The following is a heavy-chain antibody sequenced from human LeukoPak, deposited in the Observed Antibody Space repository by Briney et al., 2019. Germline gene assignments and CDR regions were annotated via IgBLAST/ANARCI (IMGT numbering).Heavy chain of an antibody. V-gene: IGHV4-39*07. CDR3: AREVYYYDSSGYYFGAFDI. CDR1: GGSITSSTDY. Sequence: SETLSLTCTVSGGSITSSTDYWGWIRQPPGKGLEWIGSIYYSGNTYYDPSLKSRVTISVDTSNNQFSLKLSSVTAADTAVYYCAREVYYYDSSGYYFGAFDIWGQGTMVTVSS. D-gene: IGHD3-22*01. J-gene: IGHJ3*02. CDR2: IYYSGNT.